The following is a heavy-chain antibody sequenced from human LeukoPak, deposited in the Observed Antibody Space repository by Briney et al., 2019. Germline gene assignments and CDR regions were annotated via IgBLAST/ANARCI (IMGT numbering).Heavy chain of an antibody. V-gene: IGHV4-30-2*01. CDR3: ASLFSSFTLYDMDV. CDR2: IYHSGGT. CDR1: GGSISSGGYS. J-gene: IGHJ6*02. D-gene: IGHD3-10*02. Sequence: KPSETLSLTCTVSGGSISSGGYSWSWIRQPPGKDLEWIGCIYHSGGTYYNPSLKSRVTISLDRSKNQFSLKMSSVTAADTAVYYCASLFSSFTLYDMDVWGQGTTVTVSS.